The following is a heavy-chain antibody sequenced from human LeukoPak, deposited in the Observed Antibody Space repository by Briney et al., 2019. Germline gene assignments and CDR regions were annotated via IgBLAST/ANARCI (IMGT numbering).Heavy chain of an antibody. CDR3: ARVPICSSTSCYGFDP. CDR1: GYTFTGYY. CDR2: INPNSGGT. D-gene: IGHD2-2*01. Sequence: ASVKVSCKASGYTFTGYYMHWVRQAPGQGLEWMGWINPNSGGTNYAQEFQGRVTMTRDTSISTAYMELSRLRSDDTAVYYCARVPICSSTSCYGFDPWGQGTLVTVSS. J-gene: IGHJ5*02. V-gene: IGHV1-2*02.